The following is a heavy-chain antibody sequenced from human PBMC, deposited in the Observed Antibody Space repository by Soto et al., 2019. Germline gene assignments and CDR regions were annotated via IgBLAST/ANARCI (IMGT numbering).Heavy chain of an antibody. J-gene: IGHJ6*02. CDR3: AIDRWPVSVSYYDMDV. CDR1: GFTFSNHG. CDR2: ISYDGSNE. Sequence: QVQLVESGGGVVQPGRSLRLSCAASGFTFSNHGMHWVRQPPGKGLEWLAVISYDGSNEYYADSVKGRFTISRDNSNNTGYLQMNSLRAEDTAVDYCAIDRWPVSVSYYDMDVWGQGTTVTVSS. V-gene: IGHV3-30*03. D-gene: IGHD6-19*01.